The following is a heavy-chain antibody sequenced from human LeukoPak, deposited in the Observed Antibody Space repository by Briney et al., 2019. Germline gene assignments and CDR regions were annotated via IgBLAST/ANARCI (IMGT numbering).Heavy chain of an antibody. CDR1: GFTFSSYS. V-gene: IGHV3-53*01. CDR2: IYSGGST. D-gene: IGHD6-19*01. Sequence: GGSLRLSCAASGFTFSSYSMNWVRQAPGKGLEWVSVIYSGGSTYYADSVKGRFTISRDNSKNTLYLQMNSLRAEDTAVYYCASPPGIAVAGTDYYYYGMDVWGQRTTVTVSS. J-gene: IGHJ6*02. CDR3: ASPPGIAVAGTDYYYYGMDV.